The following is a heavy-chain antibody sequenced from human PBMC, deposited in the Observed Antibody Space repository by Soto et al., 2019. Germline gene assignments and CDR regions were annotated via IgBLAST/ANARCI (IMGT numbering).Heavy chain of an antibody. D-gene: IGHD4-4*01. CDR1: GFTFSNSW. J-gene: IGHJ3*02. CDR2: IKSKTDGGTT. Sequence: PGVSLRLSFAASGFTFSNSWMSWVRQAPGKGLEWVGRIKSKTDGGTTDYAAPVKGRFTISRDDSKNTLYLQMNSLKTEDTAVYYCTTEVNYKYVVPSTPDGLYIWGQETMVTVSS. CDR3: TTEVNYKYVVPSTPDGLYI. V-gene: IGHV3-15*01.